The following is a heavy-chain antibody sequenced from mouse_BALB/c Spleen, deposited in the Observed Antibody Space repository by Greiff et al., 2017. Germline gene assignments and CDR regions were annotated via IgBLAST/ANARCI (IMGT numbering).Heavy chain of an antibody. CDR3: ARDGEGYGYDEFAY. V-gene: IGHV5-6-3*01. CDR2: INSNGGST. CDR1: GFTFSSYG. J-gene: IGHJ3*01. Sequence: EGHLVESGGGLVQPGGSLKLSCAASGFTFSSYGMSWVRQTPDKRLELVATINSNGGSTYYPDSVKGRFTISRDNAKNTLYLQMSSLKSEDTAMYYCARDGEGYGYDEFAYWGQGTLVTVSA. D-gene: IGHD2-2*01.